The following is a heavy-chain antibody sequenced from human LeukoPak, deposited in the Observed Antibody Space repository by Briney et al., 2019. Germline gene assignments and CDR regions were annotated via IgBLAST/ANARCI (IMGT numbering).Heavy chain of an antibody. CDR3: ARVGISYCSSTSCSNFDY. J-gene: IGHJ4*02. CDR1: GGSISSGDYY. D-gene: IGHD2-2*01. CDR2: IYYSGST. V-gene: IGHV4-30-4*08. Sequence: SQTLSLTCTVSGGSISSGDYYWSWIRQPPGKGLEWIGRIYYSGSTYYNTSLKSRVTIAVVTSKNQFSLKLSSVTAADTAVYYCARVGISYCSSTSCSNFDYWGQGTLVTVSS.